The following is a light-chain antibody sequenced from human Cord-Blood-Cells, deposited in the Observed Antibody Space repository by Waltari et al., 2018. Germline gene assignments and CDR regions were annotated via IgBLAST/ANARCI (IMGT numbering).Light chain of an antibody. CDR1: QSVSSY. CDR3: QQHINWPPLT. J-gene: IGKJ4*01. V-gene: IGKV3-11*01. Sequence: EIVLTQSTATLSLSPGDRATLSCRASQSVSSYLAWYQQKPGQAPRLLIYDASNRSTGIPARFSGSGSGTDVTLTISSLEPEDFAVYYCQQHINWPPLTFGGGTKVEIK. CDR2: DAS.